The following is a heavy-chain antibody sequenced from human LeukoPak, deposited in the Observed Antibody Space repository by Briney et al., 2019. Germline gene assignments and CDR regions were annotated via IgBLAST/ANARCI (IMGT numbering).Heavy chain of an antibody. CDR1: GYTFTSYG. V-gene: IGHV1-18*01. CDR3: ARLIVGADTGDQRYFDY. D-gene: IGHD1-26*01. Sequence: GASVKVSCKASGYTFTSYGISWVRQAPGQGLEWMGWISAYNGNTNYAQKLQGRVTMTTDTSTSTAYMELRSLRSDDTAVYYCARLIVGADTGDQRYFDYWGQGTLVTVSS. J-gene: IGHJ4*02. CDR2: ISAYNGNT.